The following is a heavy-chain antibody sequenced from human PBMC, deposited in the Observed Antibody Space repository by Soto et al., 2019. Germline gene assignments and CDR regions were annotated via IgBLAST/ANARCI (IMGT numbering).Heavy chain of an antibody. D-gene: IGHD3-22*01. V-gene: IGHV4-30-4*01. J-gene: IGHJ4*02. Sequence: SETLSLTCTVSGGSISSGNDYWSWIRQPPGQGLEWIGYVYTSGRTYYNPSLKNRVTISVDTSKNQFSLKLSSVTAADTAVYYCARYGDYYDSAGYHNPHSYYLDYWGQGTLVTVSS. CDR2: VYTSGRT. CDR1: GGSISSGNDY. CDR3: ARYGDYYDSAGYHNPHSYYLDY.